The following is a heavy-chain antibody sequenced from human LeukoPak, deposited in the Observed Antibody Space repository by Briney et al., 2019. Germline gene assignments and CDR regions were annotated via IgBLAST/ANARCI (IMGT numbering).Heavy chain of an antibody. CDR1: GFTVSSNY. CDR2: IYSCGST. Sequence: GGSLRLSCAASGFTVSSNYMSWVRQAPGKGLEWVSVIYSCGSTYYADSVKGRFTISRDNSKNTLYLQMNSLRAEDTAVYYCARDRYYYDSSGYYEHYFDYWGQGTLVTVSS. J-gene: IGHJ4*02. CDR3: ARDRYYYDSSGYYEHYFDY. D-gene: IGHD3-22*01. V-gene: IGHV3-53*01.